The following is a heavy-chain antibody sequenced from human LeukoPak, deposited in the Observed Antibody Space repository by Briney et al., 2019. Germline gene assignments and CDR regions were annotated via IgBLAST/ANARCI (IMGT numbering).Heavy chain of an antibody. D-gene: IGHD3-22*01. CDR3: AKEYYYYDSSGPYDS. CDR1: GFTFDDYA. Sequence: AGGSLRLSCAASGFTFDDYAMHWVRQAPGKGLEWVSGISWKSDNIGYADSVKGRFTISRDNAKNSLYLQMNSLRAEDTAFYYCAKEYYYYDSSGPYDSWGQGTLVTVSS. J-gene: IGHJ4*02. V-gene: IGHV3-9*01. CDR2: ISWKSDNI.